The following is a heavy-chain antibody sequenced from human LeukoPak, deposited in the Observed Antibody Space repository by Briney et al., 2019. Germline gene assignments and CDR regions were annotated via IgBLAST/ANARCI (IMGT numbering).Heavy chain of an antibody. Sequence: SETLSLTCTVSGGSISSYYWSWIRQPPGKGLEWIGYIYYSGSTNYSPSLKSRVTISVDTSKNQFSLKLSSVTAADTAVYYCARVYSRGLYYFDYWGQGTLVTVSS. CDR3: ARVYSRGLYYFDY. D-gene: IGHD6-13*01. J-gene: IGHJ4*02. CDR1: GGSISSYY. V-gene: IGHV4-59*01. CDR2: IYYSGST.